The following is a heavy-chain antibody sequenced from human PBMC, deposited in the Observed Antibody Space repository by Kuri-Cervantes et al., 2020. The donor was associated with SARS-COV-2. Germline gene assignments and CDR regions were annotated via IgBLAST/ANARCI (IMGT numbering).Heavy chain of an antibody. V-gene: IGHV3-30*18. J-gene: IGHJ6*03. D-gene: IGHD6-13*01. CDR2: ISYDGSNK. CDR1: GFAFGGYG. CDR3: AKAAAAAGNTKYYYYYYMDV. Sequence: GESLKISCAASGFAFGGYGMHWVRQPPGKGLEWVAVISYDGSNKYYADSVKGRFTISRDNSKNTLYLQMNSLRAEDTAVYYCAKAAAAAGNTKYYYYYYMDVWGKGTTVTVSS.